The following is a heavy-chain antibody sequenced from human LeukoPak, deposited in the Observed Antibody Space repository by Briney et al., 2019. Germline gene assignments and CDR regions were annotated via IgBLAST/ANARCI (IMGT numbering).Heavy chain of an antibody. CDR2: TSIYNGGT. CDR3: SRDPSNTSGRHAYFDY. Sequence: ASVTVSCKASGYSFTHHRINWGRLAPAQGQELVGWTSIYNGGTNYSQKFHSRRTITTHTTTTTAYMQMRSLTYDDTAVDYWSRDPSNTSGRHAYFDYWGQGTLATVSS. D-gene: IGHD6-19*01. J-gene: IGHJ4*02. CDR1: GYSFTHHR. V-gene: IGHV1-18*04.